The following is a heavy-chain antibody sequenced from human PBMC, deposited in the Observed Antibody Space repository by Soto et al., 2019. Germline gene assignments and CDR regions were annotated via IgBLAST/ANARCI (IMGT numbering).Heavy chain of an antibody. V-gene: IGHV3-23*01. CDR1: GFSFSDYA. D-gene: IGHD3-22*01. Sequence: EVHLLESGGALVQPGGSLTLSCAASGFSFSDYAMSWVRQAPGKGLEWVSSISRTGDSAYYADSVKGRFAISRDKSKNMLSSKVNSLRAEDMAVYYCAKGPDVSGYYHNWFDSWGQGTMITVS. J-gene: IGHJ5*01. CDR2: ISRTGDSA. CDR3: AKGPDVSGYYHNWFDS.